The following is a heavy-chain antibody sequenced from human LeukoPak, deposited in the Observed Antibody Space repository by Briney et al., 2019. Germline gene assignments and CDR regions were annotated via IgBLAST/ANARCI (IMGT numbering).Heavy chain of an antibody. D-gene: IGHD6-6*01. CDR3: ARDAELAAFDP. CDR1: GFTFSSYW. V-gene: IGHV3-7*01. J-gene: IGHJ5*02. CDR2: IKQDGSEK. Sequence: GGSLRLSCAASGFTFSSYWMSWVRQAPGKGLEWVANIKQDGSEKYYVDSVKGRFTVSRDNAKNSLYLQMNSLRAEDTAVYYCARDAELAAFDPWGQGTLVTVSS.